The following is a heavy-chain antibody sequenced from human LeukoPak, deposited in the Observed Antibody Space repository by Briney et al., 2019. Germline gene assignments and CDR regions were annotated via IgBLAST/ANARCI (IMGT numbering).Heavy chain of an antibody. J-gene: IGHJ4*02. Sequence: PGGSLRLSCAASGFIFSSYWMSWVRQALGKGLEWVAKIKTDGSEKYYVDSVKGRFTISRDNAKNSLYLQMNSLRAEDTAVYYCARQSSSWYVDYWGQGTLVTVSS. CDR3: ARQSSSWYVDY. V-gene: IGHV3-7*02. D-gene: IGHD6-13*01. CDR1: GFIFSSYW. CDR2: IKTDGSEK.